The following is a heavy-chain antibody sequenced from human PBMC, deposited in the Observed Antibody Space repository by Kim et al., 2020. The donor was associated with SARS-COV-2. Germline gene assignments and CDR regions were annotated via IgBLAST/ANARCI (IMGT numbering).Heavy chain of an antibody. CDR3: ARESSPTFFGVGVTPYYFG. J-gene: IGHJ6*01. Sequence: ASVKVSCKASGYTFTSYAMNWVRQAPGQGLEWMGWINPNTGNAKYAQNFKGRFAFTSDKSVSTAYMQLSSLKAEDTAVYYCARESSPTFFGVGVTPYYFG. CDR1: GYTFTSYA. D-gene: IGHD3-3*01. V-gene: IGHV7-4-1*02. CDR2: INPNTGNA.